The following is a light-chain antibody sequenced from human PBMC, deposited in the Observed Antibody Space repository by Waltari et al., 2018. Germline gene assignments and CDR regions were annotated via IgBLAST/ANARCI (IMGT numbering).Light chain of an antibody. J-gene: IGKJ4*01. Sequence: EIVLTQSPGTLSLSPGERATLSCRANQSVSSSYLAWYQQKPGQAPRLLIYGASSRATGIPDRFSGSGSGTDFTLTISRLEPEDFAVYYCQQYGSSSTFGGGTKLEI. V-gene: IGKV3-20*01. CDR3: QQYGSSST. CDR2: GAS. CDR1: QSVSSSY.